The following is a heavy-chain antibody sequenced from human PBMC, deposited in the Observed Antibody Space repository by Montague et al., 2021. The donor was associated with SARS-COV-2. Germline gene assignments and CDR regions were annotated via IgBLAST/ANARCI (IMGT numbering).Heavy chain of an antibody. CDR2: IYSGGSST. Sequence: SLRLSSAASGFTFSSYAMSWVRQAPGKGLEWVSVIYSGGSSTYYADSVKGRFTISRDNSRNTLYLQMNSLRAEDTAVYFCAKSPWGGSSGWFDYWGQGTLVTVSS. CDR1: GFTFSSYA. J-gene: IGHJ4*02. CDR3: AKSPWGGSSGWFDY. D-gene: IGHD6-19*01. V-gene: IGHV3-23*03.